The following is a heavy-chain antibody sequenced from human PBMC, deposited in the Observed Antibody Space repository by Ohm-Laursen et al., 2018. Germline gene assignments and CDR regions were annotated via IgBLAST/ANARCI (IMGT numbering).Heavy chain of an antibody. Sequence: GASVKVSCKASGGTFSSYAISWVRQAPGQGLEWMGRIIPILGIANYAQKFQGRVTITADESTSTAYMELSSLRSEDTAVYYCARHYGSGIWLFDYWGQGTLVTVSS. CDR3: ARHYGSGIWLFDY. V-gene: IGHV1-69*04. CDR2: IIPILGIA. J-gene: IGHJ4*02. D-gene: IGHD3-10*01. CDR1: GGTFSSYA.